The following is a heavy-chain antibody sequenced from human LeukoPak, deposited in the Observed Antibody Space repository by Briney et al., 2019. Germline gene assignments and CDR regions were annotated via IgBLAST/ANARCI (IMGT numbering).Heavy chain of an antibody. D-gene: IGHD1-14*01. CDR2: IYYSGST. J-gene: IGHJ4*02. CDR1: GGSISSSSYY. Sequence: PSETLTLTCTVSGGSISSSSYYWGRIPQPPGEGLEWIGSIYYSGSTYYNPSLKSRVTISVDTSKNQFSLKLSSVTAADTAMYYCANQNQYDPNYFDYWGQGTLVTVSS. V-gene: IGHV4-39*01. CDR3: ANQNQYDPNYFDY.